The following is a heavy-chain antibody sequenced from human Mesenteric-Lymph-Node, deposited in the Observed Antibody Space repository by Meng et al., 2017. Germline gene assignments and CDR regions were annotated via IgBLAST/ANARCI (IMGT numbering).Heavy chain of an antibody. J-gene: IGHJ3*01. CDR1: GFTFSSYG. D-gene: IGHD2/OR15-2a*01. CDR3: ARDNSDVDAFDL. V-gene: IGHV3-33*01. Sequence: GESLKISCAASGFTFSSYGVHWVRQAPGKGLEWVAVIWYDGSNKFYADSVKGRFTISRDNSKNTLYLQMNSLRVEDTAVYYCARDNSDVDAFDLWGQGTMVTVSS. CDR2: IWYDGSNK.